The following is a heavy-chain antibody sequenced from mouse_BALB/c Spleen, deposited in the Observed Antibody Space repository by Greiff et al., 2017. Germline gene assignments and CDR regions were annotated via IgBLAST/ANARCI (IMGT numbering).Heavy chain of an antibody. CDR2: ISSGGSYT. V-gene: IGHV5-6-4*01. D-gene: IGHD2-1*01. J-gene: IGHJ4*01. Sequence: DVMLVESGGGLVKPGGSLKLSCAASGFTFSSYTMSWVRQTPEKRLEWVATISSGGSYTYYPDSVKGRFTISRDNAKNTLYLQMSSLKSEDTAMYYCTRDGNYGAMDYWGQGTSVTVSS. CDR1: GFTFSSYT. CDR3: TRDGNYGAMDY.